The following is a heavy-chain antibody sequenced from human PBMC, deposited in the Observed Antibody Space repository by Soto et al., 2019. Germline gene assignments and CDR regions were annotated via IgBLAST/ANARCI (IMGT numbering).Heavy chain of an antibody. J-gene: IGHJ4*02. D-gene: IGHD5-12*01. Sequence: WGSLRLSCAASGFTFSSYAMSWVRQAPGKGLEWVSAISGSGGSTYYADPVKGRFTIPRDNPKNTLYLQMNSLRAEDTAVYYCAKDEIVATIRAYNYWGQGTLVTVSS. CDR3: AKDEIVATIRAYNY. CDR1: GFTFSSYA. CDR2: ISGSGGST. V-gene: IGHV3-23*01.